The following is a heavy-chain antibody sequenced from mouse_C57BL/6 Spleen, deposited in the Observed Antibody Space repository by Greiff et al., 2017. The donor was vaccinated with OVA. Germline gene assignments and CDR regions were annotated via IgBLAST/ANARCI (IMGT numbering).Heavy chain of an antibody. CDR3: ARVGSYYAMDY. D-gene: IGHD1-3*01. Sequence: DVKLVESGGGLVKPGGSLKLSCAASGFTFSDYGMHWVRQAPEKGLEWVAYISSGSSTIYYADTVKGRFTISRDNAKNTLFLQMTSLRSEDTAMYYCARVGSYYAMDYWGQGTSVTVSS. CDR2: ISSGSSTI. CDR1: GFTFSDYG. J-gene: IGHJ4*01. V-gene: IGHV5-17*01.